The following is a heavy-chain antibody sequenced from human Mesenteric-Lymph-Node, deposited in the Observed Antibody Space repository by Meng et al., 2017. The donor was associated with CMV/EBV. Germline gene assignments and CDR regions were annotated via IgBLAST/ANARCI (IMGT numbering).Heavy chain of an antibody. Sequence: GESLKISCAASGFTFSSYAMHWVRQAPGKGLEWVAVISYDGSNKYYADSVKGRFTISRDNSKNTLYLQMNSLRAEDTAVYYCARAHYDFWSGPHLPWYYGMDVWGQGTTVTVSS. CDR3: ARAHYDFWSGPHLPWYYGMDV. CDR2: ISYDGSNK. V-gene: IGHV3-30-3*01. D-gene: IGHD3-3*01. CDR1: GFTFSSYA. J-gene: IGHJ6*02.